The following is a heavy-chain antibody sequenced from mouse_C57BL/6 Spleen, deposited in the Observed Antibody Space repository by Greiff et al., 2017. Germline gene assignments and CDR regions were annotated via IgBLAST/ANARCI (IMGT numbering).Heavy chain of an antibody. CDR2: IFPGSGST. CDR3: ASSVVAHFDY. Sequence: VQLQQSGPELVKPGASVKISCKASGYTFTDYYINWVKQRPGQGLEWIGWIFPGSGSTYYNEKFKGKATFTVDKSTSTAYMMLRSLTSDDSAVYSCASSVVAHFDYWGQGTTLTVSS. D-gene: IGHD1-1*01. V-gene: IGHV1-75*01. CDR1: GYTFTDYY. J-gene: IGHJ2*01.